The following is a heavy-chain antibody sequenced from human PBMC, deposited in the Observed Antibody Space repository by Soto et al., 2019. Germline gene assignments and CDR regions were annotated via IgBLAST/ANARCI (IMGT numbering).Heavy chain of an antibody. CDR3: ARRGGGDSLFDS. CDR2: IFYGGGSGVA. CDR1: GGSFSSSNYY. D-gene: IGHD4-17*01. J-gene: IGHJ4*02. V-gene: IGHV4-39*01. Sequence: QLHLQESGPGLVEPSETLSLTCTVSGGSFSSSNYYWGWIRQSPGKGLEWIGNIFYGGGSGVAYYSPSLKRRATISVDTSKNQFSLNRRSLTAADTAVYFCARRGGGDSLFDSWGQGKLVTVSS.